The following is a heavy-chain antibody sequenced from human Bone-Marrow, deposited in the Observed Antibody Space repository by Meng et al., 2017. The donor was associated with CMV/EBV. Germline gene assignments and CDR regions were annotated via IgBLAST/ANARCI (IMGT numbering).Heavy chain of an antibody. J-gene: IGHJ4*02. CDR1: GFTFSSYS. CDR2: IRYDGSNK. CDR3: ARVDY. V-gene: IGHV3-30*02. Sequence: GESLKISCAASGFTFSSYSMNWVRQAPGKGLEWMAFIRYDGSNKFYADSVKGRFTISRDNSKNTLYLQMNSLRPEDTAVYYCARVDYWGQGTLVTVSS.